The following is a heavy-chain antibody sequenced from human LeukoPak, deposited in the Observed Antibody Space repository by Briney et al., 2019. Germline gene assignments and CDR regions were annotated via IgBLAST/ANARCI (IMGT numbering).Heavy chain of an antibody. V-gene: IGHV1-8*01. CDR3: ARRESLVIYYYGMDV. Sequence: GASVKVSCKASGYTFTSYDINWVRQATGQGLEWMGWMNPNSGNTGYAQKFQGRVTMTRNTSISTAYMELSSLRSEDTAVYYCARRESLVIYYYGMDVWGQGTTVTVSS. CDR1: GYTFTSYD. CDR2: MNPNSGNT. J-gene: IGHJ6*02. D-gene: IGHD3-9*01.